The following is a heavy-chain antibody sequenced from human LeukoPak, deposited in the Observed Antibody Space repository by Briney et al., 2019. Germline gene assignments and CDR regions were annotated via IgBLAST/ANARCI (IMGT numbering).Heavy chain of an antibody. CDR2: IYYSGST. CDR3: ARPLAYYYYMDV. J-gene: IGHJ6*03. CDR1: GGSISSSNYY. Sequence: SETLSLTCTVSGGSISSSNYYWGWIRQPPGKGLEWIGSIYYSGSTYYNPSLKSRATISVDTSKNQFSLKLSSVTAADTAVYYCARPLAYYYYMDVWGKGTTVTVSS. D-gene: IGHD3-16*01. V-gene: IGHV4-39*01.